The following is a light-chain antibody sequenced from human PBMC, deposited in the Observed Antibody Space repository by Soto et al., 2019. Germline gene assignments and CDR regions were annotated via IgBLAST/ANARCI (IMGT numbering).Light chain of an antibody. CDR1: QRIRNC. J-gene: IGKJ5*01. CDR2: YAS. V-gene: IGKV1-39*01. CDR3: QQSYSTPIT. Sequence: DIQMSKSPSSLSASVGDIVTITCPASQRIRNCLGWYQQKPGTAPKRLIYYASNLQSGVPSRFSGSGSGTDFTLTISSLQPEDFATYYCQQSYSTPITFGQGTRLEIK.